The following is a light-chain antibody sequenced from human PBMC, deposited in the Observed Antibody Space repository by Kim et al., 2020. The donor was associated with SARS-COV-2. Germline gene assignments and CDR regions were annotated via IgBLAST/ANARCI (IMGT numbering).Light chain of an antibody. CDR2: DVA. CDR3: SSYARSNTYV. V-gene: IGLV2-14*03. Sequence: GHTFTISCTGTISDVGGYNDVSWYQQHPGKATKLMIYDVAKRPSGVSNRFAGSKSGNTASLTISGLQAEDESDYYCSSYARSNTYVFGTGTKVTVL. CDR1: ISDVGGYND. J-gene: IGLJ1*01.